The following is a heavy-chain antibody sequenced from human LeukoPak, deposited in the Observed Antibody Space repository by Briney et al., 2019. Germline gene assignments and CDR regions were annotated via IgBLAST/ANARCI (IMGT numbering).Heavy chain of an antibody. CDR1: GFTFSSYA. V-gene: IGHV3-23*01. CDR3: AKFDVYSSGRFDC. D-gene: IGHD3-10*01. CDR2: ISGSGGST. J-gene: IGHJ4*02. Sequence: GGSLRLSCAASGFTFSSYAMSWVRQAPGKGLEWVSTISGSGGSTYYADSVKGRLTISRDNSENTLYLQMNSLRAEDTAVYYCAKFDVYSSGRFDCWGQGTLVTVSS.